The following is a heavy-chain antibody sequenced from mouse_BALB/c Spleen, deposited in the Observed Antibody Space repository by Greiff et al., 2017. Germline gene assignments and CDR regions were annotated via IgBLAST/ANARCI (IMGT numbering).Heavy chain of an antibody. Sequence: EVQLVESGGGLVKPGGSLKLSCAASGFTFSDYYMYWVRQTPEKRLEWVATISDGGSYTYYPDSVKGRFTISRDNAKNNLYLQMSSLKSEDTAMYYCAREITTVVADWYFDVWGAGTTVTVSS. J-gene: IGHJ1*01. V-gene: IGHV5-4*02. CDR1: GFTFSDYY. CDR2: ISDGGSYT. CDR3: AREITTVVADWYFDV. D-gene: IGHD1-1*01.